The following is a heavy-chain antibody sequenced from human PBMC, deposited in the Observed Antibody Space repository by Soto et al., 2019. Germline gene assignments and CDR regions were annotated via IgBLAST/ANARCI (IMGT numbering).Heavy chain of an antibody. CDR3: ARHRKLVPGEDS. D-gene: IGHD2-8*02. CDR1: GFTFTDYY. CDR2: IDSSDTTI. Sequence: VHLVESGGGLVQPGGSLRLSCAASGFTFTDYYMSWIRQAPGKGLEWVSYIDSSDTTIYYADSVRGRFTVARDNAKNSLYLQMNSLRADDTAVYYCARHRKLVPGEDSWGQGTLVTVAS. V-gene: IGHV3-11*01. J-gene: IGHJ4*02.